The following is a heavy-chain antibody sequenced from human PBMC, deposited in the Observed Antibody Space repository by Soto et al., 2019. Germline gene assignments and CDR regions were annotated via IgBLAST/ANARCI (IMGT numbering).Heavy chain of an antibody. CDR3: ARDTNICSGGSCSDAFDI. D-gene: IGHD2-15*01. CDR2: IIPIFGTA. Sequence: QVQLVQSGAEVKKPGSSVKVSCKASGGTFSSYAISWVRQAPGQGLEWMGGIIPIFGTANYAQKFQGRVTITADESKSTDYMELSSLRSEDTAVYYCARDTNICSGGSCSDAFDIWGQGTMVTVSS. J-gene: IGHJ3*02. V-gene: IGHV1-69*01. CDR1: GGTFSSYA.